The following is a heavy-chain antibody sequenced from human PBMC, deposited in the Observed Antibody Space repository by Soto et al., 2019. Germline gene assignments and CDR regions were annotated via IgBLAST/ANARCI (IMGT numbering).Heavy chain of an antibody. D-gene: IGHD3-16*01. J-gene: IGHJ6*02. V-gene: IGHV1-18*01. CDR2: ISTYNGNT. Sequence: QVQLVQSGTEVKKPGASVKVSCKASGYTFTRYGISWVRQAPGQGLEWMGWISTYNGNTNYAQKLQGRVTMTTDSSTNTAYMDLRSLTSDDTAVYFCARRLGSYYYGMDVWGQGTTVTVSS. CDR3: ARRLGSYYYGMDV. CDR1: GYTFTRYG.